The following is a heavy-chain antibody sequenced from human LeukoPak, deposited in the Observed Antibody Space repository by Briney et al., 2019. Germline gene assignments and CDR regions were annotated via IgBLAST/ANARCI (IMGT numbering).Heavy chain of an antibody. J-gene: IGHJ2*01. CDR3: AREGFYGVDCPAYFDL. CDR1: GFXFSSYD. Sequence: GGSLRLSCAASGFXFSSYDMHWVRQTTGKGLEWVSAIDTAGGTYYPDSVRGRFTISRENAKNSFCLQMNSLRAGDTAVYYCAREGFYGVDCPAYFDLWGRGTPVTVSS. V-gene: IGHV3-13*04. CDR2: IDTAGGT. D-gene: IGHD2-21*02.